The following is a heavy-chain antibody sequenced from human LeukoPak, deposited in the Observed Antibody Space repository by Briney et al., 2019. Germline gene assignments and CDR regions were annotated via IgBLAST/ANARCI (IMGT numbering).Heavy chain of an antibody. CDR1: GGSISSGGYS. Sequence: PSQTLSLTCAVSGGSISSGGYSWSWIRQPPGKGLEWIGYIYHSGSTYYNPSLKSRVTISVDRSKNQFSLKLSSVAAADTAVYYCARLMPADGYKDAFDIWGQGTMVTVSS. D-gene: IGHD5-12*01. V-gene: IGHV4-30-2*01. CDR3: ARLMPADGYKDAFDI. J-gene: IGHJ3*02. CDR2: IYHSGST.